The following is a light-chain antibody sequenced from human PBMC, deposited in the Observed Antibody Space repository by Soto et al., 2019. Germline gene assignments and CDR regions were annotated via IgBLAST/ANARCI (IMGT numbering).Light chain of an antibody. CDR1: SSDVGGYNY. CDR2: EVT. J-gene: IGLJ2*01. V-gene: IGLV2-14*03. CDR3: RSFTSSSTQV. Sequence: QSALTQPASVSGSPGQSITISCTGTSSDVGGYNYVSWYQQHPGKAPKLMIYEVTNRPSGVSNRFSGSKSGNTASLTVSGLQAEDEGDYYCRSFTSSSTQVFGGGTTLTVL.